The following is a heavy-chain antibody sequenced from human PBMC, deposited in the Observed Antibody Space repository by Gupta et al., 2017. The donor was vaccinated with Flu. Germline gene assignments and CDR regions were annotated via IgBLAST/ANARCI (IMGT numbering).Heavy chain of an antibody. V-gene: IGHV3-48*03. CDR2: ISSSGSTI. CDR3: ARVARRGVGGSATWYYFDY. J-gene: IGHJ4*02. D-gene: IGHD3-16*01. CDR1: GFTFSSYE. Sequence: EVQLVESGGGLVQPGGSLRLSCAASGFTFSSYEMNWVRQAPGKGLEWVSYISSSGSTIYYADSVKGRFTISRDNAKNSLYLQMNSLRAEDTAVYYCARVARRGVGGSATWYYFDYWGQGTLVTVSS.